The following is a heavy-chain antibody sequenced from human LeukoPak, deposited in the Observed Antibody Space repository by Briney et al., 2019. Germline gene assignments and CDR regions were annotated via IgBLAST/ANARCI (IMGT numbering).Heavy chain of an antibody. Sequence: GGSLRLSCAASGFTFSSYWMSWVRQAPGKGLEWVANIRQDGSEKYYVDSVKGRFTISRDNAKNSLYLQMNSLRAEDTAVYYCVRGGYYYGMDVWGQGTTVTVSS. V-gene: IGHV3-7*03. J-gene: IGHJ6*02. CDR3: VRGGYYYGMDV. CDR1: GFTFSSYW. CDR2: IRQDGSEK. D-gene: IGHD3-10*01.